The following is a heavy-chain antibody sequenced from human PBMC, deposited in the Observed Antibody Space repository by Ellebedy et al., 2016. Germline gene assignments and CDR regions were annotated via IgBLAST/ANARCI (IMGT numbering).Heavy chain of an antibody. CDR2: ISGSGGST. V-gene: IGHV3-23*01. CDR1: GFTFSSYA. Sequence: GESLKISXAASGFTFSSYAMSWVRQAPGKGLEWVSAISGSGGSTYYADSVKGRFTISRDNSKNTLYLQMNSLRAEDTAVYYCAKAWGGSYRSRYFDLWGRGTLVTVSS. CDR3: AKAWGGSYRSRYFDL. J-gene: IGHJ2*01. D-gene: IGHD1-26*01.